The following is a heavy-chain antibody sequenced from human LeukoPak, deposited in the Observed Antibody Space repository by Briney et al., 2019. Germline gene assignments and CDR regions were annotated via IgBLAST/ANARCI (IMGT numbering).Heavy chain of an antibody. V-gene: IGHV4-39*01. CDR1: GDSISNSQSH. CDR3: ARHHDFYDSLNFTDV. CDR2: TYYSGTT. J-gene: IGHJ6*03. D-gene: IGHD3/OR15-3a*01. Sequence: PTETLSLICAVSGDSISNSQSHWGWVRQAPGKGLQWIGSTYYSGTTYYNAALKSRITISVDMAKNQVSLQLISVTAADTAVYYCARHHDFYDSLNFTDVWGRGTTVTVSS.